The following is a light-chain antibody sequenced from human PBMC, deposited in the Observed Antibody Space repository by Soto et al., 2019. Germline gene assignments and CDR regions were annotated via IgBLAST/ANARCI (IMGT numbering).Light chain of an antibody. J-gene: IGLJ2*01. Sequence: QSALTQPASVSGSPGQSITISCTGTSSDVGRYNYVSWYQQHPGKAPKLVIYDVTNRPSGVSNRFSGSMSGNTASLTISGLQAEDEADYYCSSYTISITVVFGGGTKLTVL. CDR3: SSYTISITVV. CDR1: SSDVGRYNY. V-gene: IGLV2-14*01. CDR2: DVT.